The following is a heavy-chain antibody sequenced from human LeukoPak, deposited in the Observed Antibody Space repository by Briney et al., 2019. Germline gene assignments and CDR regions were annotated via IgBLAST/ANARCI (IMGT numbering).Heavy chain of an antibody. Sequence: GGSLRLSCAASGFTFDGYGMSWVRQAPGKGLEWVSGINWNADSTGYADSVKGRFTISRDDARNSLYLQMNSLRAEDTALYYCARGGYYDNSGASDYWGQGTLVTVSS. CDR3: ARGGYYDNSGASDY. V-gene: IGHV3-20*04. CDR1: GFTFDGYG. CDR2: INWNADST. J-gene: IGHJ4*02. D-gene: IGHD3-22*01.